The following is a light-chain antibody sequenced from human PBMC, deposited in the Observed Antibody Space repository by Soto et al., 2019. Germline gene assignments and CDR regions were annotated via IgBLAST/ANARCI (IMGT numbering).Light chain of an antibody. CDR3: QQYNSYPLT. V-gene: IGKV1-5*03. Sequence: DIQMTQSPSTLSASVGDRVTITCRASQSISSWFAWYQQKPGKAPKLLIYKASSLASGVPSRFSGSGSGTEFTLTISSLQPDDFATYYCQQYNSYPLTFGGGTKVEIK. CDR2: KAS. CDR1: QSISSW. J-gene: IGKJ4*01.